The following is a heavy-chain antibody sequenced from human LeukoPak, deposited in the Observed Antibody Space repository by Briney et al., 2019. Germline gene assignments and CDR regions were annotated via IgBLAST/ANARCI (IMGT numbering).Heavy chain of an antibody. V-gene: IGHV3-33*05. D-gene: IGHD2-21*01. CDR3: ARELSQIVWGGLDY. J-gene: IGHJ4*01. CDR2: IQNDASTE. Sequence: GGSLRLSCAASGFIFSHYGMHWVRQAPGKGLEWVAVIQNDASTENFADSVKGRFTISRDNSKNTVFLQMNSLRVEDTAVYYCARELSQIVWGGLDYGGHGTLVSVSS. CDR1: GFIFSHYG.